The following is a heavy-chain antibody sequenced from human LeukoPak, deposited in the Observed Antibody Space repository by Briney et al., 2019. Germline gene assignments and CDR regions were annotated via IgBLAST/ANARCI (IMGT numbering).Heavy chain of an antibody. Sequence: KSSETPSLTCAVSGGSISSGGYSWSWIRQPPGKGLEWIGYIYHSGSTYYNPSLKSRVTMSVDRSKNQFSLKLSSVTAADTAVYYCARDNYYGSGSPGFDPWGQGTLVTVSS. V-gene: IGHV4-30-2*01. CDR2: IYHSGST. J-gene: IGHJ5*02. CDR1: GGSISSGGYS. D-gene: IGHD3-10*01. CDR3: ARDNYYGSGSPGFDP.